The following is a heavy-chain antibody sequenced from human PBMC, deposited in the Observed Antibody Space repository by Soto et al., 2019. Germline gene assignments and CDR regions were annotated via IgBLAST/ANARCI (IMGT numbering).Heavy chain of an antibody. V-gene: IGHV1-18*01. CDR3: ARDSMGYYFDY. CDR1: GYNFTSYG. D-gene: IGHD3-10*01. CDR2: ISAYNGNT. Sequence: ASVKVSCKASGYNFTSYGISWVRQAPGQGLGWMGWISAYNGNTNYAQKLQGRVTMTTDTSTSTAYMELRSLRSDDTAVYYCARDSMGYYFDYWGQGTLVTVSS. J-gene: IGHJ4*02.